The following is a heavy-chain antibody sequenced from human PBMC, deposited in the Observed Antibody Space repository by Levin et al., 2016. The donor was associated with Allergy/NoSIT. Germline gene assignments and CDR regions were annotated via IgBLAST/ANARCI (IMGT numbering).Heavy chain of an antibody. CDR2: ISYNGIVT. D-gene: IGHD1-1*01. CDR1: GFTFRSYG. J-gene: IGHJ4*02. Sequence: GESLKISCSASGFTFRSYGMHWVRQAPGKGPEWVAFISYNGIVTKYADSVKGRFTISRDNRQGTHWFLQMNSLRVDDTAIYYCARNGPGPQYQLVSSLGHWGQGALVTVSS. V-gene: IGHV3-30*03. CDR3: ARNGPGPQYQLVSSLGH.